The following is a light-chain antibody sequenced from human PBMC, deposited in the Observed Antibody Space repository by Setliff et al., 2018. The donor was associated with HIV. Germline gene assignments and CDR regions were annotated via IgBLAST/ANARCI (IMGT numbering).Light chain of an antibody. Sequence: QSALTQPASVSGSPGQSITISCTGTSSDVGSYNLVSWYQQHPGKAPKLMISEVSKRPSGVSNRFSGSKSGNTASLTISGLQADDEADYYCCSYAGGYIFSYVFGTGTKVT. V-gene: IGLV2-23*02. J-gene: IGLJ1*01. CDR3: CSYAGGYIFSYV. CDR2: EVS. CDR1: SSDVGSYNL.